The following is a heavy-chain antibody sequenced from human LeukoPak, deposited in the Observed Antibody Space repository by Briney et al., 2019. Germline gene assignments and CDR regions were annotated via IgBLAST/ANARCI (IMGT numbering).Heavy chain of an antibody. CDR2: IYYSGTT. CDR3: ATRGY. J-gene: IGHJ4*02. V-gene: IGHV4-59*11. D-gene: IGHD3-10*01. CDR1: GGSIGSHY. Sequence: SETLSLTCTVSGGSIGSHYWSWIRQPPGEGLEWIGYIYYSGTTSYNPSLKSRVTISVDTSKNQFSLKLSSVTAADTAVYYCATRGYWGQGTLVTVSS.